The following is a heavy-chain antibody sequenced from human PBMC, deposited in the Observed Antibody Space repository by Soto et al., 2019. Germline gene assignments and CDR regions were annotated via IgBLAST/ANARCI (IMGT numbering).Heavy chain of an antibody. J-gene: IGHJ4*02. CDR2: TYYRSKWYN. Sequence: PSQTLSLTCAISGDSVSSNNAAWTWIRQSPSRGLEWLGRTYYRSKWYNDYAVSVKSRITVSPDTSTTQSSLQLNSVTPEDTAVYYCARNFKPNFDYWGQGTLVTVSS. CDR3: ARNFKPNFDY. CDR1: GDSVSSNNAA. V-gene: IGHV6-1*01.